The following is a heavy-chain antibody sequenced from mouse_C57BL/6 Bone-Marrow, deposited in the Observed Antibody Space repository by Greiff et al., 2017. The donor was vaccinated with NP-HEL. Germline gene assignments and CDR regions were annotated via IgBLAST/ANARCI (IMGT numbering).Heavy chain of an antibody. CDR1: GFTFSDYY. D-gene: IGHD2-3*01. J-gene: IGHJ1*03. CDR3: ARQGTMMGTTSPYWYFDV. CDR2: ISNGGGST. Sequence: EVHLVESGGGLVQPGGSLKLSCAASGFTFSDYYMYWVRQTPEKRLEWVAYISNGGGSTYYPDTVKGRFTISRDNAKNTLYLQMSRLKSEDTAMDYCARQGTMMGTTSPYWYFDVWGTGTTVTVSS. V-gene: IGHV5-12*01.